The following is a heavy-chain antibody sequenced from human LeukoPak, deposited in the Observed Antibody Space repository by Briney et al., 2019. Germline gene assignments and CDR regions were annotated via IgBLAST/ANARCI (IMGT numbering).Heavy chain of an antibody. J-gene: IGHJ4*02. CDR2: IDPSDSYT. V-gene: IGHV5-10-1*01. CDR1: GYSFTSYW. CDR3: ARIASYSSSHEFDY. Sequence: GASLRISCKGSGYSFTSYWISWVRKMPGKGLEWMGRIDPSDSYTNYSPSFQGHVTISADKSLSTAYLQWSSLKASDTAMYYCARIASYSSSHEFDYWGRGTLVTVSS. D-gene: IGHD6-6*01.